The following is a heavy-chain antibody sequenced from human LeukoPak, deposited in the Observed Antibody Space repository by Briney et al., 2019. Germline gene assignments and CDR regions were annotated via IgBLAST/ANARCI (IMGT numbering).Heavy chain of an antibody. Sequence: ASVEVSCKASGHTFTSYDINWVRQATGQGLEWMGWMNPNSGNTGYAQKFQGRVSMTRNTSISTAHMELSGLRSEDTAVYYCARVNYDILTGYYNSDYWGQGTLVTVSS. J-gene: IGHJ4*02. CDR1: GHTFTSYD. V-gene: IGHV1-8*01. CDR2: MNPNSGNT. CDR3: ARVNYDILTGYYNSDY. D-gene: IGHD3-9*01.